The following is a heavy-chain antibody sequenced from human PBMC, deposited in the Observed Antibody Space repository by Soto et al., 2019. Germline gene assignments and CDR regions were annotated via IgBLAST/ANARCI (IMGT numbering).Heavy chain of an antibody. CDR2: IVPIFGTA. D-gene: IGHD5-18*01. Sequence: GASVKVSCKASGGTFSSYAISWVRQAPGQGLEWMGGIVPIFGTANYAQKFQGRVTITADESTSTAYMELSSLRSEDTAVYYCARPTRTAMDPNYYYGMDVRGQGTTVTVSS. CDR3: ARPTRTAMDPNYYYGMDV. V-gene: IGHV1-69*13. J-gene: IGHJ6*02. CDR1: GGTFSSYA.